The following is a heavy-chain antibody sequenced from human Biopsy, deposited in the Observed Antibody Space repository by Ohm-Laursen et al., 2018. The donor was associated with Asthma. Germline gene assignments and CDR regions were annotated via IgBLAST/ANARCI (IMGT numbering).Heavy chain of an antibody. CDR1: GASIKTDDHY. Sequence: SETLSLTCTVSGASIKTDDHYWSWLRQPPGKGLEWFGFTHYSGSTSYNPSLKGGVTISVDTSKNQFSLKLSSLTAADTAVYYCARASVAASSNWFDPWGQGTLVTVSS. J-gene: IGHJ5*02. CDR2: THYSGST. V-gene: IGHV4-30-4*01. D-gene: IGHD6-19*01. CDR3: ARASVAASSNWFDP.